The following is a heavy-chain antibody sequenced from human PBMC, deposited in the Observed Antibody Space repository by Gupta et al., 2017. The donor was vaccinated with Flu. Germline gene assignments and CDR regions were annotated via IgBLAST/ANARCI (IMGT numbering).Heavy chain of an antibody. J-gene: IGHJ6*02. V-gene: IGHV3-23*04. Sequence: VRPAESGGDLAQPGGSLRPSPAASGFTFSNYAMSWVRQAPGEGLSWVATSTGTSVSIYYEESVKGRFTISRDNTNNMLFLQMDNLRGDDTAVYYCAKDLSRYYYSGMDVWGQGTTVTVSS. D-gene: IGHD3-16*01. CDR2: STGTSVSI. CDR1: GFTFSNYA. CDR3: AKDLSRYYYSGMDV.